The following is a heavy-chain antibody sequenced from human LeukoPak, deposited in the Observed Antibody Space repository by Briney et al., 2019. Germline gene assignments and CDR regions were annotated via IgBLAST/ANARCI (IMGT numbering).Heavy chain of an antibody. Sequence: GGSLRLSCAGSGFPFSSYEMNWLRQAPGKGLEWVSHIDSSGITIYYGDSVKGRFTISRDNAKNSIYLQMDSLRVEDTAIYYCARDSVGDLLDYWGQGTPITVSS. V-gene: IGHV3-48*03. CDR1: GFPFSSYE. D-gene: IGHD4-17*01. CDR2: IDSSGITI. J-gene: IGHJ4*02. CDR3: ARDSVGDLLDY.